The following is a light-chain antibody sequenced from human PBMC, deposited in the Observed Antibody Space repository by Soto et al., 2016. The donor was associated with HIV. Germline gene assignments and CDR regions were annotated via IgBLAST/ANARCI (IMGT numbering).Light chain of an antibody. J-gene: IGLJ1*01. CDR1: TIEDKS. CDR3: QVWDSYSDHYV. CDR2: DDK. Sequence: SYELTQPPSVSVAPGKAATITCGGNTIEDKSVHWYQQKPGQAPVLVLYDDKKRPSGIPERFSGSNSGNAATLTISKVEAGDEADYYCQVWDSYSDHYVFGGGTKVTVL. V-gene: IGLV3-21*03.